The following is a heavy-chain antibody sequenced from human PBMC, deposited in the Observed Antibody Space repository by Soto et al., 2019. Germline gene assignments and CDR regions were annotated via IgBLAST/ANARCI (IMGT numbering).Heavy chain of an antibody. CDR2: IFYSGST. CDR1: GGSISTSRSY. Sequence: SETLSLTCNVSGGSISTSRSYWAWIRQPPGKGLEWLANIFYSGSTYCNPSLASRVTVSVDTSKNEFSLKLRSVTAADTAVYYCARQPTTGDTDLWFDPWGQGTLVTVSS. D-gene: IGHD2-21*01. J-gene: IGHJ5*02. CDR3: ARQPTTGDTDLWFDP. V-gene: IGHV4-39*01.